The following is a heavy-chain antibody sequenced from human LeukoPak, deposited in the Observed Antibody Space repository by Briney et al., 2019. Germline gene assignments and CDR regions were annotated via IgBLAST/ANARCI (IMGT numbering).Heavy chain of an antibody. D-gene: IGHD1-7*01. J-gene: IGHJ4*02. CDR3: ATSNYSLDY. V-gene: IGHV4-39*01. CDR2: IYSSGST. CDR1: GGSISSSHHY. Sequence: SETLSLTCAVSGGSISSSHHYWGWIRQPPGKGLEWIASIYSSGSTYYNPSLRTRVTISVDTSKNQFSLKLSSVTAADTAVYYCATSNYSLDYWGQGTLVTVSS.